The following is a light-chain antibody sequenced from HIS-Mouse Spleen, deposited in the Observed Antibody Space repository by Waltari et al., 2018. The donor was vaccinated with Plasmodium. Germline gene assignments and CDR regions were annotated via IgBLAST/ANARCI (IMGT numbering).Light chain of an antibody. J-gene: IGLJ3*02. CDR2: EVS. Sequence: QSALPQPASVSGSPGQSITISCTGTSSAVGGHNYLPRYQQHPGQAPKLMIYEVSNRPSGVSNRFSGSKSGNTASLTISGLQAEDEADYYCSSYTSSSTPWVFGGGTKLTVL. CDR3: SSYTSSSTPWV. CDR1: SSAVGGHNY. V-gene: IGLV2-14*01.